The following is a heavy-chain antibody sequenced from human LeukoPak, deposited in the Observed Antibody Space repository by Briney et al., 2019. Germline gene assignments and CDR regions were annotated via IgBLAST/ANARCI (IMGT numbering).Heavy chain of an antibody. CDR1: GYTFTGYY. CDR3: PSAFDSGRGDY. V-gene: IGHV1-2*06. Sequence: ASVKVSCKASGYTFTGYYMHWVQQAPGQGLEWMGRINPNSGGTNYAQKFQGRVTITRDTSTSTAYMELSRLRSDDTAVYYCPSAFDSGRGDYWGQGTVVTVSS. J-gene: IGHJ4*02. D-gene: IGHD3-10*01. CDR2: INPNSGGT.